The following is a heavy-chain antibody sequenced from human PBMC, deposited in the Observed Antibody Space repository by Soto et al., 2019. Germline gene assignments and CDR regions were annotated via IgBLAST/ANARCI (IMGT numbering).Heavy chain of an antibody. CDR3: ARVGDIVLVPAADY. D-gene: IGHD2-2*01. J-gene: IGHJ4*02. CDR2: ISPYNGNT. V-gene: IGHV1-18*01. CDR1: GYTFTSFS. Sequence: QVQLVQSGAEVKKPGASVKVSCKTSGYTFTSFSITWVRQAPGQGLEWMGWISPYNGNTDYSQNLQGRVTMTTDTSTSTAYMDLRSPRSDDTAVYFCARVGDIVLVPAADYWGQGTLVTVSS.